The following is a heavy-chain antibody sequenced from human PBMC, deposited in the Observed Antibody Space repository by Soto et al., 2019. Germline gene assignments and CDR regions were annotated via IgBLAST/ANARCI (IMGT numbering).Heavy chain of an antibody. CDR3: ARDVRYCSSTSCYMGWFDP. CDR2: IYHGGST. Sequence: SETLSLTCAVSGGSISRGGYSWSWIRQPPGKGLEWIGYIYHGGSTYYNPSLKSRVTISVDRSKNQFSLKLSSVTAADTAVYYCARDVRYCSSTSCYMGWFDPWGQGTLVTVSS. CDR1: GGSISRGGYS. D-gene: IGHD2-2*02. J-gene: IGHJ5*02. V-gene: IGHV4-30-2*01.